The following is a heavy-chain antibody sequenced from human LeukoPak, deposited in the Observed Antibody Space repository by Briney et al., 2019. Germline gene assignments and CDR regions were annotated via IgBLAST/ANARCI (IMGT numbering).Heavy chain of an antibody. CDR1: GYTFTSYA. CDR3: ARTDCSSTSCYHYNNWFDP. CDR2: INAGNGNT. D-gene: IGHD2-2*01. V-gene: IGHV1-3*01. J-gene: IGHJ5*02. Sequence: ASVKVSCKASGYTFTSYAMHWVRQAPGQRLEWMGWINAGNGNTKYSQKFQGRVTITRDTSASTAYMELSSLRSEDTAVYYCARTDCSSTSCYHYNNWFDPWGQGTLVTVSP.